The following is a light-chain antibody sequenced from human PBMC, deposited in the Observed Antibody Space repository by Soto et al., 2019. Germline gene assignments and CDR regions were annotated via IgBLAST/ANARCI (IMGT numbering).Light chain of an antibody. Sequence: DIQLTQSPSSVSASIGDRVTMTCRASKGVTRWLAWYQQKPGKVPKLLIYAASSLQSGVPSRFSASGFGTDFTLTISSLQPEDFATYYCQQANTYPLTFGGGTKVEIK. J-gene: IGKJ4*01. CDR3: QQANTYPLT. V-gene: IGKV1-12*01. CDR1: KGVTRW. CDR2: AAS.